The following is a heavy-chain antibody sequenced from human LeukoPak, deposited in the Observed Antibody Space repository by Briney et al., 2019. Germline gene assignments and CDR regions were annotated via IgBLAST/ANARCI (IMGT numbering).Heavy chain of an antibody. V-gene: IGHV1-69*06. D-gene: IGHD6-13*01. CDR1: GYTFTSYD. CDR3: ARAGSSWYLGYYYYMDV. J-gene: IGHJ6*03. Sequence: GASVKVSCKASGYTFTSYDINWVRQAPGQGLEWMGGIIPIFGTANYAQKFQGRVTITADKSTSTAYMELSSLRSEDTAVYYCARAGSSWYLGYYYYMDVWGKGTTVTVSS. CDR2: IIPIFGTA.